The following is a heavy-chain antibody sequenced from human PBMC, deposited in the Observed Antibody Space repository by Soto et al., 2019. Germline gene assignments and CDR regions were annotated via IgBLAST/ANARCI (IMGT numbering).Heavy chain of an antibody. Sequence: GASVKVSCKVSGFTFTSSAVQWVRQARGQRLEWIGWIVVGSGNTNYAQKFQERVTITRDMSTSTAYMELSSLRSEDTAVYYCAALTVATIRRSPLDYWGQGTLVTVSS. D-gene: IGHD5-12*01. J-gene: IGHJ4*02. V-gene: IGHV1-58*01. CDR1: GFTFTSSA. CDR2: IVVGSGNT. CDR3: AALTVATIRRSPLDY.